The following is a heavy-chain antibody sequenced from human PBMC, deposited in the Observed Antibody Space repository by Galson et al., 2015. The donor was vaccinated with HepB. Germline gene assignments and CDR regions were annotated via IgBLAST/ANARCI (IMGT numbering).Heavy chain of an antibody. D-gene: IGHD3-22*01. J-gene: IGHJ2*01. CDR2: ISDNGGGT. CDR1: GFTFSSYV. V-gene: IGHV3-23*01. Sequence: SLRLSCAASGFTFSSYVMTWVRQAPGKGLEWVSGISDNGGGTWYADSVKGRFTISRDNSKSTLFLQMNNLRAEDTAVYYCAKDSGNYYGSNGTYYAKWFFGLWGRGTLVTVSS. CDR3: AKDSGNYYGSNGTYYAKWFFGL.